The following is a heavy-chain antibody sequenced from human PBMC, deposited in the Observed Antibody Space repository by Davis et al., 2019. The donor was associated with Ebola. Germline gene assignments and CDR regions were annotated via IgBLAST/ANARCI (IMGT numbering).Heavy chain of an antibody. CDR1: GFTFSSYA. CDR2: ISYDGSNK. J-gene: IGHJ3*02. D-gene: IGHD4-17*01. Sequence: GESLKISCAASGFTFSSYAMHWVRQAPGKGLEWVAVISYDGSNKYYADSVKGRFTISRDNSKNTLYLQMNSLRAEDTAGYYCARGAYGDYIVKAFDIWGQGTKVTVSS. CDR3: ARGAYGDYIVKAFDI. V-gene: IGHV3-30*04.